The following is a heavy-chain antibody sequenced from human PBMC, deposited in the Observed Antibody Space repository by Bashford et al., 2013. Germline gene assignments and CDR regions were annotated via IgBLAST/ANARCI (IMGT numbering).Heavy chain of an antibody. D-gene: IGHD3-10*01. CDR3: AREGLREIDGVSYYWHGMDV. CDR2: IWNDGSNK. Sequence: GGPVRLSCEGSGFTFENYGMHWVRQAPGKGLEWVAVIWNDGSNKNYGDFVKGRFSISRDNWKNTLYLEMNGLRAEDTAVYYCAREGLREIDGVSYYWHGMDVWGQGTTVTVSS. V-gene: IGHV3-33*01. J-gene: IGHJ6*02. CDR1: GFTFENYG.